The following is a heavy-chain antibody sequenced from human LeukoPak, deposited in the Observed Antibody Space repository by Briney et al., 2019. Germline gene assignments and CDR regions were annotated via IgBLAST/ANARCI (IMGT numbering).Heavy chain of an antibody. D-gene: IGHD6-13*01. CDR1: GGSISSYY. CDR2: IYTSGNT. CDR3: ARRAAAGNGGFDY. V-gene: IGHV4-4*07. J-gene: IGHJ4*02. Sequence: SETLSLTCTVSGGSISSYYWSWIRQPAGKGLEWIGRIYTSGNTNYNPSLKSRVTMSIDTSKNQFSLSMRSVTAADTAVYYCARRAAAGNGGFDYWGQGTLVTVSS.